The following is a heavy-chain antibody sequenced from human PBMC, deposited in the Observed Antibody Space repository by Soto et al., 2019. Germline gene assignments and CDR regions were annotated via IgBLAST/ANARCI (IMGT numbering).Heavy chain of an antibody. CDR3: ARDKVGTCCYGMDX. D-gene: IGHD2-2*01. CDR2: IWYDESEK. Sequence: SRRLSFAASGFTFIAYGMHWVRQAPRKGLGWVAVIWYDESEKYYADAVKGRVTISIDNSKNTLYLQMNSLRSEDTGVYYCARDKVGTCCYGMDXWGQGTTVTVS. V-gene: IGHV3-33*01. J-gene: IGHJ6*02. CDR1: GFTFIAYG.